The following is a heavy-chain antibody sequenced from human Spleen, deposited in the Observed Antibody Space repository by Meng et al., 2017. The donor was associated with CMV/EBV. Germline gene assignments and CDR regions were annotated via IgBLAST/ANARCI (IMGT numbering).Heavy chain of an antibody. CDR1: GYTFTRYD. Sequence: SCKASGYTFTRYDINWVRQATGQGLEWMGWMNPNSGNTGYAQKFQGRVTMTRNTSISTAYMELSSLRSEDTAVYYCARGEVGATSFDYWGQGTLVTVSS. V-gene: IGHV1-8*01. CDR3: ARGEVGATSFDY. J-gene: IGHJ4*02. CDR2: MNPNSGNT. D-gene: IGHD1-26*01.